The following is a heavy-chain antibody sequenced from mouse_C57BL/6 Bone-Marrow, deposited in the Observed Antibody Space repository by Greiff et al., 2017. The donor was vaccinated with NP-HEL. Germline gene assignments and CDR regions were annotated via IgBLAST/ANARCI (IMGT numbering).Heavy chain of an antibody. CDR2: IYPGSGST. D-gene: IGHD2-3*01. J-gene: IGHJ3*01. CDR3: ASLIYDGYLFAY. V-gene: IGHV1-55*01. Sequence: QVHVKQSGAELVKPGASVKMSCKASGYTFTSYWITWVKQRPGQGLEWIGDIYPGSGSTNYNEKFKSKAKLTVDTSSSTAYMQLSSLTSEDSAVYYCASLIYDGYLFAYWGQGTLVTVSA. CDR1: GYTFTSYW.